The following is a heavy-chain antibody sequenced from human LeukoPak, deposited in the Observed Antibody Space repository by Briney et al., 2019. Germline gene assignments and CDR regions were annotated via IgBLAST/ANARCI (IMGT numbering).Heavy chain of an antibody. Sequence: PGGSLRLSCAASGFTFSSYEMNWVRQAPGKGLQWVSYISGSGSTILYADSVKGRFTISRDNAKNSLYLQMNSLRAEDTAVYYCARENWFASWGQGTLVTVSS. CDR2: ISGSGSTI. CDR1: GFTFSSYE. CDR3: ARENWFAS. V-gene: IGHV3-48*03. J-gene: IGHJ5*01.